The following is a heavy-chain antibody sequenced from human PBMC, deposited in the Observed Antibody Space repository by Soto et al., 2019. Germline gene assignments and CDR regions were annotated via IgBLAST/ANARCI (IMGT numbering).Heavy chain of an antibody. CDR3: TRLPSPGYCSGGSCYPDY. J-gene: IGHJ4*02. CDR2: IRSKANSYAT. D-gene: IGHD2-15*01. Sequence: PAGSLRLSCAASGFTLSGSAMHWVRQASGKGLEWVGRIRSKANSYATAYAASVKGRFTISRDDSKNTAYLQMNSLKTEDTAVYYCTRLPSPGYCSGGSCYPDYWGQGTLVTVSS. V-gene: IGHV3-73*01. CDR1: GFTLSGSA.